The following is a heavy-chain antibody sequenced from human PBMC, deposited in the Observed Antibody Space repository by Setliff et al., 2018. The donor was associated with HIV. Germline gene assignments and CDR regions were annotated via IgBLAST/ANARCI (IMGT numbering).Heavy chain of an antibody. V-gene: IGHV4-61*01. J-gene: IGHJ4*02. CDR3: ARGGGPDTNFDL. CDR2: IYYRGST. D-gene: IGHD5-18*01. Sequence: SETLSLTCTVSGDSVSSASYYWSWIRQPPGKGLEWIGYIYYRGSTYYKPSLKSRVTISVDTSKNQFPLRLSSVTAADRAVYYCARGGGPDTNFDLWGQGTLVTVSS. CDR1: GDSVSSASYY.